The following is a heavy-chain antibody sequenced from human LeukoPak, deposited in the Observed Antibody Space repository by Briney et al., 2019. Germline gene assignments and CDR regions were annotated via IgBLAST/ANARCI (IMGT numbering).Heavy chain of an antibody. CDR3: ARDRGRFLEWNQFGDGMDV. D-gene: IGHD3-3*01. V-gene: IGHV3-33*01. CDR1: GFTFSSYG. J-gene: IGHJ6*02. Sequence: GRSLRLSCAASGFTFSSYGMHWVRQAPGKGLEWVAVLWYDGSNKYYADSVKGRFTISRDNSKNTLYLQMNSLRAEDTAVYYCARDRGRFLEWNQFGDGMDVWGQGTTVTVSS. CDR2: LWYDGSNK.